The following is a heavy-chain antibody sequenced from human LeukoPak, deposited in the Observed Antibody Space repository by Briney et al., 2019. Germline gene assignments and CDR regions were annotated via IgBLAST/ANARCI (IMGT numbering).Heavy chain of an antibody. CDR3: AKDIEDTAMGSHFDY. D-gene: IGHD5-18*01. CDR1: GFTFDDYA. CDR2: ISWSSGSI. Sequence: GGSLRLSCAASGFTFDDYAMHWVRQAPGKGLEWVSGISWSSGSIGYADSVKGRFTISRDNAKNSLYLQMNSLRAEDTALYYCAKDIEDTAMGSHFDYWGQGTLVTVSS. V-gene: IGHV3-9*01. J-gene: IGHJ4*02.